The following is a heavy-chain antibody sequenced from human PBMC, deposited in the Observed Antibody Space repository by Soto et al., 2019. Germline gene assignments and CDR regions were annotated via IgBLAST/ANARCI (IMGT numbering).Heavy chain of an antibody. CDR1: GYTFTSYG. J-gene: IGHJ4*02. V-gene: IGHV1-18*04. CDR3: ASRAILWFGELLSASWYFDY. CDR2: ISAYNGNT. Sequence: ASVKVSCKASGYTFTSYGISWVRQAPGQGLEWMGWISAYNGNTNYAQKLQGRVTMTTDTSTSTAYMELRSLRSDDTAVYYCASRAILWFGELLSASWYFDYWGQGTLVTVSS. D-gene: IGHD3-10*01.